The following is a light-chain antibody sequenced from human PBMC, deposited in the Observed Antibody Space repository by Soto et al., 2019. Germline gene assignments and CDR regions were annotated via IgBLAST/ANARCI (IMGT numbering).Light chain of an antibody. CDR1: QTISSW. Sequence: IQMTQSPSTLSGSVGDRVTITCRASQTISSWLAWYQQKPGKAPKLLIYKASTLKSGVPSRFSGSGSGTEFTLTISSLQPDDFATYYCQHYNSYSEAFDQGTKVDIK. CDR3: QHYNSYSEA. CDR2: KAS. J-gene: IGKJ1*01. V-gene: IGKV1-5*03.